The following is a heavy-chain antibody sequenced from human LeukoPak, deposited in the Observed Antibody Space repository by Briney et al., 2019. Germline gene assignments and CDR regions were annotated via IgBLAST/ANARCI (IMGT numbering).Heavy chain of an antibody. V-gene: IGHV4-31*03. D-gene: IGHD6-6*01. Sequence: SETLSLTCTVSGGSISSSSYYWSWIRQHPGKGLEWIGYIYYSGSTYYNPSLKSRVTISVDTSKNQFSLKLSSVTAADTAVYYCARDHGDSSSSQRQIGYWFDPWGQGTLVTVSS. J-gene: IGHJ5*02. CDR2: IYYSGST. CDR3: ARDHGDSSSSQRQIGYWFDP. CDR1: GGSISSSSYY.